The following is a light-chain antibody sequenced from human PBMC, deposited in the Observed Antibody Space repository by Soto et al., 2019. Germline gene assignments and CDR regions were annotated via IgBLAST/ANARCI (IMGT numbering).Light chain of an antibody. CDR1: QNIRSY. Sequence: DIQIAQTPSTLSASVGDSVTITFLASQNIRSYLNWYQQRPGQAPKLLIYTTSTLESGVPARFSGSGSGTDFTLTISNLQAEDVATYYCQQCYTRPRTFGGGTKVDIK. V-gene: IGKV1-39*01. CDR2: TTS. CDR3: QQCYTRPRT. J-gene: IGKJ4*02.